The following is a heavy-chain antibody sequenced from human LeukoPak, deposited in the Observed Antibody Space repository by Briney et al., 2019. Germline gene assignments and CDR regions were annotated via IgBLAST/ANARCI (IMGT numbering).Heavy chain of an antibody. CDR3: TRLSRNYYYYMDV. CDR2: IRSKANSYAT. J-gene: IGHJ6*03. Sequence: GGSLRLXCAASGFTFSGSAMHWVRQASGKGLEWVGRIRSKANSYATAYAASVKGRFTISRDDSKNTAYLQMNSLKTEDTAVYYCTRLSRNYYYYMDVWGKGTTVTVSS. V-gene: IGHV3-73*01. CDR1: GFTFSGSA.